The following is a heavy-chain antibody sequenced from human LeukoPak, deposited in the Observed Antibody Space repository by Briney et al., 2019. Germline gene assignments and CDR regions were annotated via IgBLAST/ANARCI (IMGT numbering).Heavy chain of an antibody. V-gene: IGHV4-34*01. D-gene: IGHD3-22*01. CDR3: ARRVRITMIVVVITTLFDY. CDR2: INHSGST. Sequence: SETLSLTCAVYGGSFSGYYWSWIRQPPGKGLEWIGEINHSGSTNYNPSLKSRVTISVDTSKNQFSLKLSSVTAADTAVYYCARRVRITMIVVVITTLFDYWGQGTLVTVSS. J-gene: IGHJ4*02. CDR1: GGSFSGYY.